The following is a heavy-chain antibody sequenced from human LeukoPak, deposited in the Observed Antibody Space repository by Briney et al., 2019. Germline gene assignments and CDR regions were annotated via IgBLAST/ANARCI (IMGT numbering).Heavy chain of an antibody. CDR3: ARDSGDSSGYYSEYFQH. CDR1: GGTFSSYA. Sequence: SVKVSCKASGGTFSSYAISWVRQAPGQGLEWMGGIVPIFGTANYAQKFQGRVTITADESTSTAYMELSSLRSEDTAVYYCARDSGDSSGYYSEYFQHWGQGTLVTVSS. D-gene: IGHD3-22*01. J-gene: IGHJ1*01. V-gene: IGHV1-69*01. CDR2: IVPIFGTA.